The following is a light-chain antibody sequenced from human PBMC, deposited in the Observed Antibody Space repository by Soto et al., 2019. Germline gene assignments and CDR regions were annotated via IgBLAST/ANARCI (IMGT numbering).Light chain of an antibody. CDR2: GAS. Sequence: ELVMTHSPAPLSVSPGERATLSCRASQSVSSNLAWYQQKPGQAPRLLIYGASTRATGIPARFSGSGSGTEFTLTISSLQSEDFAVYYCQQYNNWPRTFGQGTKV. V-gene: IGKV3-15*01. J-gene: IGKJ1*01. CDR3: QQYNNWPRT. CDR1: QSVSSN.